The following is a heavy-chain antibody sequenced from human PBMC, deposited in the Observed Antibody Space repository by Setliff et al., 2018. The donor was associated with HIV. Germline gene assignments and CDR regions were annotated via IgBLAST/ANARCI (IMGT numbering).Heavy chain of an antibody. V-gene: IGHV1-24*01. D-gene: IGHD2-21*02. Sequence: ASVKVSCKVSGYTLTELSMHWVRQAPGKGLEWMGGVDPEDGETIYAQKFQGRVTMTEDKSTDTAYMELSSLRSEDTAVYYCAGGWVVTAIHYYYYYMDVWGKGTTVTVSS. CDR1: GYTLTELS. CDR2: VDPEDGET. CDR3: AGGWVVTAIHYYYYYMDV. J-gene: IGHJ6*03.